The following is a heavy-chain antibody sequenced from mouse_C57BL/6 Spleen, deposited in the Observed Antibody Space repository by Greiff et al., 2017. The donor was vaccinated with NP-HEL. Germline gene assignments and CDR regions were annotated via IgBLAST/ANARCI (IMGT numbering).Heavy chain of an antibody. Sequence: VQLQQSGPGLVQPSQSLSITCTASGFSLTSYGVHWVRQSPGKGLEWLGVIWSGGSTAYNAAFISRLSISKDNSKIQVFFKMNSLQADDTAIYYCARNWGTTVFDYWGQGTTLTVSS. D-gene: IGHD1-1*01. CDR2: IWSGGST. CDR1: GFSLTSYG. J-gene: IGHJ2*01. V-gene: IGHV2-2*01. CDR3: ARNWGTTVFDY.